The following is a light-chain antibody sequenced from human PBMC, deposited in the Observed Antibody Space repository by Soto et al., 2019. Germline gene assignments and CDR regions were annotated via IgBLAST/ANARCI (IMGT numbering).Light chain of an antibody. J-gene: IGKJ5*01. V-gene: IGKV1-13*02. CDR2: DAS. CDR1: QGISSA. CDR3: QQFKSYPIT. Sequence: AIQLTQSPSSLSASVGYRVTITCRASQGISSALAWYQQKPGKAPKLLIYDASSLESGVPSRFNGSGSGTDFTLTISSLQPEDFATYYCQQFKSYPITFGQGTRLEIK.